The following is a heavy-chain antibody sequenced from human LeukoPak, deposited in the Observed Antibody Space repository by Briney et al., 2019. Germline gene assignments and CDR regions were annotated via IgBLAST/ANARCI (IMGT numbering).Heavy chain of an antibody. D-gene: IGHD6-13*01. CDR2: IIPIFGSA. V-gene: IGHV1-69*13. J-gene: IGHJ3*02. CDR1: GYTFTSYD. Sequence: ASVKVSCKASGYTFTSYDINWVRQAPGQGLEWMGVIIPIFGSANYAQKFQGRVTITADESTNTAYMEVNSLRYEDTAVYYCASPGGLTAAAGSRAFDIWGQGTMVTVSS. CDR3: ASPGGLTAAAGSRAFDI.